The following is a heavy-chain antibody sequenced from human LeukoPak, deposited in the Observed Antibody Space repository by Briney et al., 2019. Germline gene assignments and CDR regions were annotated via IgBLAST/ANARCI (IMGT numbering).Heavy chain of an antibody. Sequence: GGSLRLSCAASGFTFSSYEMNWVRQAPGKGLEWVSDISGSGGSTYYADSVKGRFTISRDNSKNTLYLQMNSLRAEDTAVYYCVPRKEWSCYMDVWGKGTTVTVSS. CDR2: ISGSGGST. CDR1: GFTFSSYE. V-gene: IGHV3-23*01. CDR3: VPRKEWSCYMDV. J-gene: IGHJ6*03. D-gene: IGHD3-3*01.